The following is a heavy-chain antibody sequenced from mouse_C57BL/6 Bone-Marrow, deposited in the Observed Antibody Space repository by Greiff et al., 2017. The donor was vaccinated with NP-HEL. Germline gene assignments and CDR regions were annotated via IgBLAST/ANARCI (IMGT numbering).Heavy chain of an antibody. V-gene: IGHV1-82*01. CDR3: AGSSGLDY. J-gene: IGHJ2*01. Sequence: QVQLQQSGPELVKPGASVKISCKASGYAFSSSWMNWVKQRPGKGLEWIGRIYPGDGDTNYNGKFKGKATLTADKSSSTAYMQLSSLTSEDSAVYFCAGSSGLDYWGQGTTLTVSS. D-gene: IGHD3-2*02. CDR1: GYAFSSSW. CDR2: IYPGDGDT.